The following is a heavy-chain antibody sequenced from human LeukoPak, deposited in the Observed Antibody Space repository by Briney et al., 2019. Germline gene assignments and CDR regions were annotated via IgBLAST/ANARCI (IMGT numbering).Heavy chain of an antibody. CDR3: AYMRGLYYGIDY. J-gene: IGHJ4*02. Sequence: PGRSLRLSCAASGFTFSSYAMTCVRQAAGKGLEWVSSISGSDGSTYYADSVKGRFTISRDNSKNTLYLQMDSLRAEDTAVYCCAYMRGLYYGIDYWGQGTLVTVSS. V-gene: IGHV3-23*01. CDR1: GFTFSSYA. CDR2: ISGSDGST. D-gene: IGHD3-10*01.